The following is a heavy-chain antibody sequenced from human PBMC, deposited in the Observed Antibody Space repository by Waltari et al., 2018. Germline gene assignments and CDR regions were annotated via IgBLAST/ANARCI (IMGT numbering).Heavy chain of an antibody. CDR2: VDPADSET. J-gene: IGHJ5*02. D-gene: IGHD4-4*01. CDR1: GYTFTDYY. V-gene: IGHV1-69-2*01. Sequence: VPLVQSGAEVKKPGATVKISCKASGYTFTDYYLHWVQQAPGKGLEWMGRVDPADSETIDAEKFQGRVTITADTSTDTAYMELSSLRSEDTAVYYCATVLTTVPTYWFDPWGQGTLVTVSS. CDR3: ATVLTTVPTYWFDP.